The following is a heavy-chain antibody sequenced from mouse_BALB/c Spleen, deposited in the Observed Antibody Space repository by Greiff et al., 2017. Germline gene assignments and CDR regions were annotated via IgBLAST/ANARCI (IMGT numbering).Heavy chain of an antibody. Sequence: EVMLVESGPELVKPGASVKISCKASGYSFTGYFMNWVKQSHGKSLEWIGRINPYNGDTFYNQKFKGKATLTVDKSSSTAHMELLSLTSEDSAVYYCGRLYYDYDYFDVWGAGTTVTVSS. J-gene: IGHJ1*01. V-gene: IGHV1-37*01. D-gene: IGHD2-4*01. CDR3: GRLYYDYDYFDV. CDR1: GYSFTGYF. CDR2: INPYNGDT.